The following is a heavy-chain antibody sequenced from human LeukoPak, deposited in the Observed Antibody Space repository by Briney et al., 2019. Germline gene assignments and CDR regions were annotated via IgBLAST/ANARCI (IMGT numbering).Heavy chain of an antibody. V-gene: IGHV3-30*01. CDR2: ISSGGTYE. CDR1: GFTFSNYA. Sequence: PGKSLRLSCAASGFTFSNYAMHWVRQAPGKGLEWVSLISSGGTYEYYADSVKVRFTISRDNSKNTLYLQLNSLRAEDTAVYYCARDSTYYYDSGSSGPHYFDNWGQGTLVTVSS. J-gene: IGHJ4*02. D-gene: IGHD3-10*01. CDR3: ARDSTYYYDSGSSGPHYFDN.